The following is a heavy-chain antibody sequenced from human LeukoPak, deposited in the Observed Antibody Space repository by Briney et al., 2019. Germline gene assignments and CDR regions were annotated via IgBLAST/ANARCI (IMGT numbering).Heavy chain of an antibody. J-gene: IGHJ4*02. V-gene: IGHV4-31*03. Sequence: SQTPSPTSPFSGGSPRSGGFFLSWIRQPPRKGLGWIGYIYYSGSTYYNPSLKSRVTISVDTSKNQFSLKLSSVTAADTAAYYCARDRIGTYYYDQWGQGTLVTVSS. CDR3: ARDRIGTYYYDQ. CDR1: GGSPRSGGFF. CDR2: IYYSGST. D-gene: IGHD1-1*01.